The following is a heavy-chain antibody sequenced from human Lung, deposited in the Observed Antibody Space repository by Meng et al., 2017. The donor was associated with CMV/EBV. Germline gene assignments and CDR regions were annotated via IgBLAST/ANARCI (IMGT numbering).Heavy chain of an antibody. CDR1: GGSISSGDYY. CDR3: AKQGARSVETTMVPYGEFDY. D-gene: IGHD5-18*01. Sequence: GSLRLSCIVSGGSISSGDYYWGWIRQSPGKALEWIGSVYYTGRADYSPSLKNRVTISVDTSRNQFSLNLHSVTAADTALYYCAKQGARSVETTMVPYGEFDYWGQGAXVTVYS. V-gene: IGHV4-39*01. CDR2: VYYTGRA. J-gene: IGHJ4*02.